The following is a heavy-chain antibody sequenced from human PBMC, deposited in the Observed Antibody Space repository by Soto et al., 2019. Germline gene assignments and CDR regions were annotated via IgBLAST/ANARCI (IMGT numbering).Heavy chain of an antibody. J-gene: IGHJ1*01. CDR1: GFTFSNYA. V-gene: IGHV3-23*01. CDR3: ATVEWIERPGTNRLLEYFQD. D-gene: IGHD3-3*01. Sequence: GGSLTLSCAVPGFTFSNYAMSWVRQAAGKGLDWVSGIGGRGTSSYYADSVKGRFAITRDNSYNTLFLQLHSLRAEDTAMYYCATVEWIERPGTNRLLEYFQDWGQGTLVTVSS. CDR2: IGGRGTSS.